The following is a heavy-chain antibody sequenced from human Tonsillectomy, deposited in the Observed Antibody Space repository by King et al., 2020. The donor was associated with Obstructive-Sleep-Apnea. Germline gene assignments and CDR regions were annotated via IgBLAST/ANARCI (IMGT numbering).Heavy chain of an antibody. Sequence: VQLVESGGGLVKPGGSLRLSCAASGFTFSYYGMNWVRQAPGKGLEWVSSISSSSSYIYYADSVKGRFTIARDNAKKSLYLQMNSLRAEDTAVYYCAREVWVFWGGDCYSQGWYYYGMDVWGQGTTVTVSS. CDR1: GFTFSYYG. D-gene: IGHD2-21*02. CDR3: AREVWVFWGGDCYSQGWYYYGMDV. V-gene: IGHV3-21*01. J-gene: IGHJ6*02. CDR2: ISSSSSYI.